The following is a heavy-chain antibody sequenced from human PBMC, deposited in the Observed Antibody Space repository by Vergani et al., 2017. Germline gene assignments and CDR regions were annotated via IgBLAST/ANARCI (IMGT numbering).Heavy chain of an antibody. CDR3: ARVVVAATAYYYYYYGMDV. V-gene: IGHV1-3*01. CDR1: GYTFTSYA. Sequence: QVQLVQSGAEVKKPGASVKVSCKASGYTFTSYAMHWVRQAPGQRLEWMGWINAGNGNTKYSQKFQGRVSMTRDTSASTAYMELSSLRSEDTAVYYCARVVVAATAYYYYYYGMDVWGQGTTVTVSS. D-gene: IGHD2-15*01. CDR2: INAGNGNT. J-gene: IGHJ6*02.